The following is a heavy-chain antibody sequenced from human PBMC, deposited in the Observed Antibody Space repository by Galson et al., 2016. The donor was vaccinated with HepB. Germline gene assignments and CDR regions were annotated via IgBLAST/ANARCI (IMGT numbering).Heavy chain of an antibody. D-gene: IGHD5-18*01. CDR1: GYSFTNFW. V-gene: IGHV5-51*01. CDR2: IYPGDSAS. Sequence: QSGAEVKKSGESLKISCSTSGYSFTNFWIAWVRQMPGKGLEWMGIIYPGDSASRYSPSFQGQVIMSADTSVSTAYLTCNSLKASHTAIYYWARSSWIQRKFAFWGQGTLVTVSS. J-gene: IGHJ4*02. CDR3: ARSSWIQRKFAF.